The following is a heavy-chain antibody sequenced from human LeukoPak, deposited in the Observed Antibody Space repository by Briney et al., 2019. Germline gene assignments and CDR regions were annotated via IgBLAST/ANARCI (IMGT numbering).Heavy chain of an antibody. CDR2: IYYSGST. CDR3: ARFSQWELYYFDY. Sequence: SETLSLTCTVSGVSISSYYWSWIRQPPGKGLEWIGYIYYSGSTNYNPSLKSRVTISVDRSKNQFSLKLSSVTAADTAVYYCARFSQWELYYFDYWGQGTLVTVSS. V-gene: IGHV4-59*12. J-gene: IGHJ4*02. D-gene: IGHD1-26*01. CDR1: GVSISSYY.